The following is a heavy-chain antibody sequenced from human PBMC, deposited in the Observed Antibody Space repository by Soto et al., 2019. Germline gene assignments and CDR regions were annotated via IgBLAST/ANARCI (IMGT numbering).Heavy chain of an antibody. J-gene: IGHJ4*02. V-gene: IGHV1-69*12. D-gene: IGHD3-16*02. CDR1: GGTFSSYA. CDR2: IIPIFGTA. CDR3: ARDRGYYDYVWGSYRYRFFDY. Sequence: QVQLVQSGAEVKKPGSSVKVSCKASGGTFSSYAISWVRQAPGQGLEWMGGIIPIFGTANYAQKFQGRVTITADESTSTAYMGLSSLRSEDTAVYYCARDRGYYDYVWGSYRYRFFDYWGQGTLVTVSS.